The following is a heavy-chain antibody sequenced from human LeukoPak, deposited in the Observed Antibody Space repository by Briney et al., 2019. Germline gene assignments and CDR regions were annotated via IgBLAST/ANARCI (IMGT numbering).Heavy chain of an antibody. CDR1: GFTFSSYA. CDR2: ISGSGGST. V-gene: IGHV3-23*01. CDR3: AKGNYYDSSGYSDY. Sequence: GGSLRLSCAASGFTFSSYAMSWVRQAPGKGLEWVSAISGSGGSTYYADSVKGRFTISRDNSKNTLYLQMNSLRAEGTAVYYCAKGNYYDSSGYSDYWGQGTLVTVSS. D-gene: IGHD3-22*01. J-gene: IGHJ4*02.